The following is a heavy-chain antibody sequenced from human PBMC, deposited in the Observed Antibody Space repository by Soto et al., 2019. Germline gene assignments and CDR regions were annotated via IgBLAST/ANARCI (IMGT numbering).Heavy chain of an antibody. J-gene: IGHJ4*02. Sequence: ASVKVSCKVSGYTLSDLSMHWVRQAPGKGLEWLGGFDPEDGETIYAQKFQGRVTMTEDTSTDTAYMELRSLRCEDTAVYYCATDGVGRVRDLRIFDYWGQGTLVTVSS. CDR3: ATDGVGRVRDLRIFDY. D-gene: IGHD3-10*01. CDR2: FDPEDGET. V-gene: IGHV1-24*01. CDR1: GYTLSDLS.